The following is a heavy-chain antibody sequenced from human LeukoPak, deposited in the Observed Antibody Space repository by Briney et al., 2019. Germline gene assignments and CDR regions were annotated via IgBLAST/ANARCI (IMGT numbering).Heavy chain of an antibody. CDR2: IKPDDTEK. D-gene: IGHD4-23*01. J-gene: IGHJ4*02. V-gene: IGHV3-7*01. CDR1: GFTFSDCY. CDR3: VTHEVTVITRSTFDN. Sequence: GGSLRLSCAASGFTFSDCYMSWVRQAPGKGLEWVANIKPDDTEKYYGNSVKGRFTILRDNAKNSVYLQMNSLRAEDTAVYYCVTHEVTVITRSTFDNWGQGTLVTVSS.